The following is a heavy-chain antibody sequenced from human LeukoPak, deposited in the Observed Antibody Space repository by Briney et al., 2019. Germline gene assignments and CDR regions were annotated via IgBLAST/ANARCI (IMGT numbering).Heavy chain of an antibody. D-gene: IGHD3-10*01. Sequence: SETLSLTCAIYSESFSGYFWSWIRQPPGKGLEWIGEINYSGSTNYNPSLKSRVTISVDTSKNQFSLKLSSVTAADTAVYYCARQPRGTMVRGVIITALDYWGQGTLVTVSS. V-gene: IGHV4-34*01. J-gene: IGHJ4*02. CDR2: INYSGST. CDR3: ARQPRGTMVRGVIITALDY. CDR1: SESFSGYF.